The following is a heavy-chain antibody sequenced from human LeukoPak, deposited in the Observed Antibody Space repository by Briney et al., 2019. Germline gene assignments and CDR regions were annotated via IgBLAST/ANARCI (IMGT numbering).Heavy chain of an antibody. CDR1: SGSISSYY. Sequence: PSETLSLTCTVSSGSISSYYWSWIRQPPGKGLEWIGYVYYSGSTNYNPSLESRVAISVDTSKKQFSLKLSSVTAADTAVYYRARDSGITGAFHIWGQGTMVTVSS. CDR2: VYYSGST. D-gene: IGHD1-20*01. V-gene: IGHV4-59*01. J-gene: IGHJ3*02. CDR3: ARDSGITGAFHI.